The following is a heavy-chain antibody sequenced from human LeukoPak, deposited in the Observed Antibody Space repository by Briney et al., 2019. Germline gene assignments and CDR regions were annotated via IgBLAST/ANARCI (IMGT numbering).Heavy chain of an antibody. V-gene: IGHV4-39*01. CDR3: ARQSWSGYSYYYYMDV. D-gene: IGHD3/OR15-3a*01. CDR1: GGSLSSSSYY. J-gene: IGHJ6*03. Sequence: SETLSLTCIVSGGSLSSSSYYWGWIRQPPGKGLEWIGSIYYSGSTYYNPSLKSRVTISVDTSKNQFSLKLSSVTAADTAVYYCARQSWSGYSYYYYMDVWGKGTTVTVSS. CDR2: IYYSGST.